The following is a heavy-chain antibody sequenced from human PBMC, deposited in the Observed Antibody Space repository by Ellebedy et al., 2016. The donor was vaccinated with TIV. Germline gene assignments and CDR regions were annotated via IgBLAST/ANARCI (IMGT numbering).Heavy chain of an antibody. Sequence: GESLKISCVASGFTFNSYWMQWVRQAPGKGLVWVSGINSDGSSTFYPDSVKGRFTVSRDNAKNTLYLQMNSLRAEDTAVYYCARDVRLPGGIDYWGQGTLVPVSS. V-gene: IGHV3-74*01. J-gene: IGHJ4*02. CDR3: ARDVRLPGGIDY. CDR2: INSDGSST. CDR1: GFTFNSYW. D-gene: IGHD2-21*02.